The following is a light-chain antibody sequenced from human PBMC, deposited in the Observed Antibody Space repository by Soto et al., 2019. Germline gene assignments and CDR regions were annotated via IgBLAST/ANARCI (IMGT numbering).Light chain of an antibody. V-gene: IGKV3-11*01. J-gene: IGKJ4*01. CDR3: QQRSDWPLT. CDR2: DAS. CDR1: QSVSSY. Sequence: IVLTQSPATLSLSPGERATLSCRASQSVSSYLAWYQQRPGQAPRLLIFDASSRATGIPARFSGSGSGTDFTLTISSLEPEDVAVYYCQQRSDWPLTFGGGTKVEIK.